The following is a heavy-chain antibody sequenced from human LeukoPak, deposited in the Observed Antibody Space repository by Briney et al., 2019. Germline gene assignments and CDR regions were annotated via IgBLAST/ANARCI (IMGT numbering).Heavy chain of an antibody. Sequence: GGSLRLSCAASGFAFDDYAMHWVRQAPGKGLEWVSGISWNSGGIGYADSVKGRFTISRDNAKNSLYLQMNSLRAEDTAVYYCARAFRGSSWYGGGFDPWGQGTLVTVSS. J-gene: IGHJ5*02. CDR3: ARAFRGSSWYGGGFDP. CDR1: GFAFDDYA. CDR2: ISWNSGGI. D-gene: IGHD6-13*01. V-gene: IGHV3-9*01.